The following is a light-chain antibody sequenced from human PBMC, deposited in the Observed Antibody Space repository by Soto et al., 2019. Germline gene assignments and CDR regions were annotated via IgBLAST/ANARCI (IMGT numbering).Light chain of an antibody. V-gene: IGLV2-14*01. CDR2: DVS. CDR1: GSDVGRYNY. J-gene: IGLJ1*01. CDR3: CSSTSSSPYV. Sequence: QSVLTQPASVSGSPGQSITISCTGTGSDVGRYNYVSWYQQYPGKAPKLTIYDVSNRPLGVSNRFSGSKSGNTASLTISVLQAEDEADYYCCSSTSSSPYVFGTGTKLTV.